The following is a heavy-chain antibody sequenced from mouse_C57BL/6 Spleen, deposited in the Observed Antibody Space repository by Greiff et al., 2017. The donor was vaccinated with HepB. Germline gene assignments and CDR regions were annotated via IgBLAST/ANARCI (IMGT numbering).Heavy chain of an antibody. CDR1: GYTFTSYW. CDR3: AREDELYGSSHYYFDY. Sequence: QVQLQQPGAELVRPGSSVKLSCKASGYTFTSYWMDWVKQRPGQGLEWIGNIYPSDSETHYNQKFKDKATLTVDKSSSTAYMQLSSLTSEDSAVYYCAREDELYGSSHYYFDYWGQGTTLTVSS. D-gene: IGHD1-1*01. CDR2: IYPSDSET. V-gene: IGHV1-61*01. J-gene: IGHJ2*01.